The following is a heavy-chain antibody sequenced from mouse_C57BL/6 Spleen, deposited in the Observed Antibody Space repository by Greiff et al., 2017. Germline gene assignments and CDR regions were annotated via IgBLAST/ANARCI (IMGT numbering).Heavy chain of an antibody. CDR1: GYTFTDYT. CDR3: ARSGNPYWYFDV. D-gene: IGHD2-1*01. V-gene: IGHV1-22*01. Sequence: EVQLQQSGPELVKPGASVKMSCKASGYTFTDYTMHWVKQSPGKSLEWIGYINPNNGGTSYNQKFKGKATLTVNKSSSTAYMELRSLTSEDSEVYYRARSGNPYWYFDVWGKGTTVTVSS. J-gene: IGHJ1*03. CDR2: INPNNGGT.